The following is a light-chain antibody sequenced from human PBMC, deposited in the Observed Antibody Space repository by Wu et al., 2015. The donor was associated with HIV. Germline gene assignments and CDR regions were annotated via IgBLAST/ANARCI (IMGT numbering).Light chain of an antibody. Sequence: EVVLTQSPATLSLSPGERATLSCRASQSISTALAWYKQTPGQAPRLLIYDASMRVAGIPARFSGSGSGTDFTLTISRLEPEDFAVYYCQQYGSYTAFGGGTKVELK. CDR3: QQYGSYTA. CDR2: DAS. CDR1: QSISTA. V-gene: IGKV3-20*01. J-gene: IGKJ4*01.